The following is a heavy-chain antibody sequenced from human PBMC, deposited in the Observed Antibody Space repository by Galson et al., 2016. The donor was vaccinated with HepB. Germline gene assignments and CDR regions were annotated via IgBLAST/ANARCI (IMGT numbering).Heavy chain of an antibody. CDR3: ASAVNGLFWFDP. CDR1: GNSFTSHW. D-gene: IGHD3-9*01. V-gene: IGHV5-51*01. J-gene: IGHJ5*02. Sequence: SGAEVKKPGESLKISCKASGNSFTSHWIGWVRQMPGKGLEWMGIIHAADSHTKYSPSLQGHITISTDKSINTAYLQWSSLRASDTAMHYCASAVNGLFWFDPWGQGTLVTVSS. CDR2: IHAADSHT.